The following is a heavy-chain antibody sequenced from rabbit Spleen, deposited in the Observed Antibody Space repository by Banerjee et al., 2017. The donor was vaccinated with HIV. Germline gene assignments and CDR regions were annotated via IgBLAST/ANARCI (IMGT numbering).Heavy chain of an antibody. D-gene: IGHD7-1*01. CDR1: GVSFSSDYY. CDR3: ARDTGTSFSSYGMDL. CDR2: IYSSNPIT. V-gene: IGHV1S40*01. J-gene: IGHJ6*01. Sequence: QSLEESGGDLVKPGASLTLTCTASGVSFSSDYYMYWVRQAPGKGLEWIGCIYSSNPITWYASWAKGQFTISKTSSTTVTLQMTSLTDADTATYFCARDTGTSFSSYGMDLWGPGTLVTVS.